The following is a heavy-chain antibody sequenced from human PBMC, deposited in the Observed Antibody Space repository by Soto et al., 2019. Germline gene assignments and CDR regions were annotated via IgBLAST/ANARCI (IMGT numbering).Heavy chain of an antibody. Sequence: PGGSLRLSCKASGFSFSSYGMHWIRQAPGKGLEWLAIIWNDGSITAYADSAKGRFTISRDNAKVYLRLNSLRAEDTAVYYRASLSAPVDYWGQGTLVTVSS. J-gene: IGHJ4*02. V-gene: IGHV3-33*03. CDR1: GFSFSSYG. D-gene: IGHD6-13*01. CDR2: IWNDGSIT. CDR3: ASLSAPVDY.